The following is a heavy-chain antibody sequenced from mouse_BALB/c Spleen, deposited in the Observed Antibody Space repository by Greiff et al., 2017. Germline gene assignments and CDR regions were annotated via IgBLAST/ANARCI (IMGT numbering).Heavy chain of an antibody. CDR2: ISYSGST. CDR1: GDSITSGY. J-gene: IGHJ3*01. CDR3: ARNYYGTVTEAWFAY. V-gene: IGHV3-8*02. Sequence: EVQLQESGPSLVKPSQTLSLTCSVTGDSITSGYWNWIRKFPGNKLESMGYISYSGSTYYNPSLKSRISITRDTSKNQYYLQLNSVTTEDTATYYCARNYYGTVTEAWFAYWGQGTLVTVSA. D-gene: IGHD1-1*01.